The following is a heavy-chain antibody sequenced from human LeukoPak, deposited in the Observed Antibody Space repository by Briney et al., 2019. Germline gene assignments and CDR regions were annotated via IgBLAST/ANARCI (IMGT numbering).Heavy chain of an antibody. CDR1: GFTFSSYA. D-gene: IGHD1-26*01. CDR3: ARVILGRAFDY. V-gene: IGHV3-23*01. Sequence: GGSLRLSCAASGFTFSSYAMSWVRQAPGKGLEWVSAISGSGGSTYYADSVKGRFTISRDNSKNTLYLQMSSLRVEDTATYYCARVILGRAFDYWGQGTLVTVSS. CDR2: ISGSGGST. J-gene: IGHJ4*02.